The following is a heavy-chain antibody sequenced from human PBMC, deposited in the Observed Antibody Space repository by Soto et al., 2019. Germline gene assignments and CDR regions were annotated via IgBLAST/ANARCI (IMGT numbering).Heavy chain of an antibody. Sequence: QVQLVASGGGVVQPGRSLRLSCEAFGFTFSNHGMHWVRQAPGKGLQWVASVWSDGSNRYYADSVRGRLTMSRDNSKKTLYLQMNNLRADDTGVYYCGRDGSNKPGFYYGMDVWGQETTVSVSS. CDR1: GFTFSNHG. CDR2: VWSDGSNR. V-gene: IGHV3-33*01. CDR3: GRDGSNKPGFYYGMDV. J-gene: IGHJ6*02. D-gene: IGHD4-4*01.